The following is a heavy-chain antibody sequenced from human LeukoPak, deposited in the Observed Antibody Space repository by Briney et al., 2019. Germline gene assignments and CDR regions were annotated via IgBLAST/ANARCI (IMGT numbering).Heavy chain of an antibody. V-gene: IGHV3-23*01. D-gene: IGHD5-18*01. CDR3: ANSKGEYSYGHPYYFDY. J-gene: IGHJ4*02. Sequence: PGGSLRLSCAASRFTFSNYGMSWVRQAPGKGLEWVSAISRSGDNTYYADSVKGRFTISRDNSKNTLYLQMNSLRAEYTAVYYLANSKGEYSYGHPYYFDYWGREPWSPSPQ. CDR1: RFTFSNYG. CDR2: ISRSGDNT.